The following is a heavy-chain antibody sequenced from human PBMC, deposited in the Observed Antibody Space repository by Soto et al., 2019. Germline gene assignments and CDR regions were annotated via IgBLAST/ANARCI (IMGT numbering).Heavy chain of an antibody. J-gene: IGHJ2*01. D-gene: IGHD3-22*01. Sequence: PREGLEWVSYISSSGTGVHYADSVKGRFTISKDNANNSLYLQMNSLRAEDTAVYYCATVGGIRGCSKVSAFLRNRSSDL. CDR3: ATVGGIRGCSKVSAFLRNRSSDL. V-gene: IGHV3-11*01. CDR2: ISSSGTGV.